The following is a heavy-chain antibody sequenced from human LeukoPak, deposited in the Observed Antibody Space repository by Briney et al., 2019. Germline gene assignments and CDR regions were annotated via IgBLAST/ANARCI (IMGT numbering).Heavy chain of an antibody. CDR2: IYYSGST. Sequence: PSGTLSLTCAVSGGSISSSSYYWGWIRQPPGKGLEWIGSIYYSGSTYYNPSLKSRVTISVDTSKNQFSLKLSSVTAADAAVYYCARHFPAAYSGSSPWFDPWGQGTLVTVSS. CDR3: ARHFPAAYSGSSPWFDP. V-gene: IGHV4-39*01. D-gene: IGHD1-26*01. J-gene: IGHJ5*02. CDR1: GGSISSSSYY.